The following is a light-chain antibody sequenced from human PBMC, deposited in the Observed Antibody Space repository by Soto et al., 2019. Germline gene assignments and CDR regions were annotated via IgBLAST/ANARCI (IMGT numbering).Light chain of an antibody. CDR3: QQYYSTPRWT. CDR1: QSVLYSSNNKNY. CDR2: WAS. J-gene: IGKJ2*02. V-gene: IGKV4-1*01. Sequence: DIVMTQSPDSLAVSLGERATINCKSSQSVLYSSNNKNYLAWYQQKPGQPPKLLIYWASTRESGVPDRFSSSGSGTDFTLTISSLQAEDVAVYYCQQYYSTPRWTFGQGTKLEIK.